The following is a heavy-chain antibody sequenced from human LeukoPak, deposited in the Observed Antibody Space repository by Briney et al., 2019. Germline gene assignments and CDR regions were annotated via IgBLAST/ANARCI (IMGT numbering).Heavy chain of an antibody. Sequence: PSETLSLTCAVYGGSFSGYYWSWIRQPPGKGLEWIGEINHSGSTNYNPSLKSRVTISVDTSKNQFSLKLSSVTAADTAVYYCARVPDCSSTSCYSPLWYYYYYMDVWGKGTTVTVSS. V-gene: IGHV4-34*01. CDR1: GGSFSGYY. J-gene: IGHJ6*03. D-gene: IGHD2-2*01. CDR3: ARVPDCSSTSCYSPLWYYYYYMDV. CDR2: INHSGST.